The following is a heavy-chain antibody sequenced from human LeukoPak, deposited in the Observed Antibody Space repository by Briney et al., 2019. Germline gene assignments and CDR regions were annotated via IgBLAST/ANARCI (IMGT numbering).Heavy chain of an antibody. CDR2: ISEDGSNM. Sequence: GGSLGLSCAASGFTFSRHYMHWVRQAPGKGLEWVAVISEDGSNMYYAGSVKGRFTISRDNSKNTLDLQMDALRAEDTAVYYCARDVSGSWSTDYWGQGTLVTVSS. V-gene: IGHV3-30*03. J-gene: IGHJ4*02. CDR3: ARDVSGSWSTDY. CDR1: GFTFSRHY. D-gene: IGHD3-3*01.